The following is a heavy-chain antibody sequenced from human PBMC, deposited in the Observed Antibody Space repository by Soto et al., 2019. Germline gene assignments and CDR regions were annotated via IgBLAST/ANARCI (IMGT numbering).Heavy chain of an antibody. D-gene: IGHD2-15*01. Sequence: SETLSLTCSVSGASIRSGGYYWSWLRQSPGKGLEWIGHIYYTGSTFYSPSLKSRLTISLDTSKNQFSLDLRSVTAADTAMYYCAIIEMDSIKWGRGTLVTFSS. CDR3: AIIEMDSIK. CDR2: IYYTGST. CDR1: GASIRSGGYY. J-gene: IGHJ4*02. V-gene: IGHV4-31*03.